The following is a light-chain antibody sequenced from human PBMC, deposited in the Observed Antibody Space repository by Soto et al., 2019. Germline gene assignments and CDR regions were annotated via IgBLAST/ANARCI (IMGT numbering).Light chain of an antibody. V-gene: IGKV3-15*01. CDR3: QQYNNWPPAWT. J-gene: IGKJ1*01. CDR1: QSVRTK. Sequence: EIVMTQSPATLSVSPGEGATLSCRAIQSVRTKLAWYQQKAGQAPRLLIYGASNRATGIPARFSGSGSGTEFTLTISGLQSEDFAVYYCQQYNNWPPAWTFGQGTKVDIK. CDR2: GAS.